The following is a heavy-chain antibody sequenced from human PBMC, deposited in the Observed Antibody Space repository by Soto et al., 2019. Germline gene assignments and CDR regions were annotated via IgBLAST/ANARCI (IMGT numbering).Heavy chain of an antibody. D-gene: IGHD3-3*01. Sequence: EVQLLESGGGLVQPGGSLRLSCAASGFTFSSYAMSWVRQAPGKGLEWVSAISGSGGSTYYADSVKGRFTISRDNSKNTLYLQMNSMRAEDTAVYYCAKDLARYPITIFGVAISGGMDVWGQGTTVTVSS. CDR3: AKDLARYPITIFGVAISGGMDV. CDR1: GFTFSSYA. V-gene: IGHV3-23*01. J-gene: IGHJ6*02. CDR2: ISGSGGST.